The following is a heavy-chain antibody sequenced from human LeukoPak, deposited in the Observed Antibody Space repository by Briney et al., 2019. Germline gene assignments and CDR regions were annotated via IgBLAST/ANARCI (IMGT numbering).Heavy chain of an antibody. V-gene: IGHV1-2*02. Sequence: ASVKVSCKASVYTFAGYYMHWVRQAPAQGLEWVGCINPNSGGTHYAQKFQGRVTMTRDTSISTAYIELSRLRSDDTAVYYCARDRVVVAATRDYYYGMDVWGQGTTVAVSS. J-gene: IGHJ6*02. CDR2: INPNSGGT. CDR1: VYTFAGYY. D-gene: IGHD2-15*01. CDR3: ARDRVVVAATRDYYYGMDV.